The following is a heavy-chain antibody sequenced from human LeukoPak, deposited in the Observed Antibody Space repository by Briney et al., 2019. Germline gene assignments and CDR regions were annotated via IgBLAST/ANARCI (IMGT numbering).Heavy chain of an antibody. J-gene: IGHJ4*02. CDR3: ARAGHYYDSGGSLDY. D-gene: IGHD3-22*01. Sequence: SVKVSCKASGGTFSSYAISWVRQAPGQGLEWMGRIIPILGIANYAQKFQGRVTITADKSTSTAYMELSSLRSEDTAVYCCARAGHYYDSGGSLDYWGQGTLVTVSS. V-gene: IGHV1-69*04. CDR1: GGTFSSYA. CDR2: IIPILGIA.